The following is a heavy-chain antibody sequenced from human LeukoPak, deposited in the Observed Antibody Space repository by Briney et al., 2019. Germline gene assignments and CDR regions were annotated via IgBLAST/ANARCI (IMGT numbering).Heavy chain of an antibody. D-gene: IGHD5-18*01. CDR2: ISAYNGNT. V-gene: IGHV1-18*01. J-gene: IGHJ4*02. Sequence: ASVKVSCKASGYTFTSYGISWVRQAPGQGLEWMGWISAYNGNTNYAQKLRGRVTMTTDTSTSTAYMELRSLRSDDTAVYYCARDRNVDTAMVTYYWGQGTLVTVSS. CDR1: GYTFTSYG. CDR3: ARDRNVDTAMVTYY.